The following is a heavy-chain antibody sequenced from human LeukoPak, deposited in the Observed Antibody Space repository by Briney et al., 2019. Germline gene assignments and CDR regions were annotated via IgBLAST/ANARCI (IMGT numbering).Heavy chain of an antibody. D-gene: IGHD2-2*02. Sequence: KPSETLSLTCAVYGGSSSGYYWSWIRQPPGKGLEWIGEINHSGSTNYNPSLKSRVTISVDTSKNQFSLKLSSVTAADTAVYYCARGRGDIVVVPAAIRGWFDPWGQGTLVTVSS. CDR1: GGSSSGYY. CDR3: ARGRGDIVVVPAAIRGWFDP. V-gene: IGHV4-34*01. CDR2: INHSGST. J-gene: IGHJ5*02.